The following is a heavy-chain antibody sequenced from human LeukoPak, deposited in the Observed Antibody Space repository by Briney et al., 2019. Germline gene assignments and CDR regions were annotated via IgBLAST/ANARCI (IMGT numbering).Heavy chain of an antibody. CDR3: AHSRLDPYSSSSPYDY. CDR1: GFSLSTSGVG. CDR2: IYWDDDK. V-gene: IGHV2-5*02. D-gene: IGHD6-13*01. J-gene: IGHJ4*02. Sequence: SGPTLVKPTQTLTLTCTFSGFSLSTSGVGVGWIRQPPGKALEWLALIYWDDDKRYSPSLKSRLTITKDTSKNQVVLTMTNMDPVDTATYYCAHSRLDPYSSSSPYDYWGQGTLVTVSS.